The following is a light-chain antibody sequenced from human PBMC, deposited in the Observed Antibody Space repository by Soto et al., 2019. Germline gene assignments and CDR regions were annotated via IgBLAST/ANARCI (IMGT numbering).Light chain of an antibody. CDR1: QSISSW. V-gene: IGKV1-5*03. CDR2: KAS. CDR3: QQYSSYSGYT. Sequence: DIQMTQSPSTLSASVGARVPITCRASQSISSWLAWYQQKPGKAPKLLINKASSLESGVPSRFSGSGSGTEFTLTISSLQPDDFATYYCQQYSSYSGYTFGQGTKVDIK. J-gene: IGKJ2*01.